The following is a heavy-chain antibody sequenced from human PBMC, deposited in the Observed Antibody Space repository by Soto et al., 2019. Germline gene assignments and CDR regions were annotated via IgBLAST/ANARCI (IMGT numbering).Heavy chain of an antibody. CDR3: ARDRNGVVMAY. CDR2: ISYDGNNK. J-gene: IGHJ4*02. CDR1: GFTFRTYS. Sequence: QVQMVESGGGVVQPGRSLRLSCTASGFTFRTYSLHWVRQAPGKGLEWVALISYDGNNKYYADSMKGRFTISRDNSKDTLYLQMNSLRTEDTALYYCARDRNGVVMAYWGQGIPVTVSS. V-gene: IGHV3-30-3*01. D-gene: IGHD3-3*01.